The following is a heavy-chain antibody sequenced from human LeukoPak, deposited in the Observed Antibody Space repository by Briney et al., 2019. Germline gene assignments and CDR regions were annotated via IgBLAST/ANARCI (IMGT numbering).Heavy chain of an antibody. CDR3: AKGVYDFWSGYILT. CDR2: IWYGGSNK. D-gene: IGHD3-3*01. J-gene: IGHJ5*02. CDR1: GFTFSSYG. V-gene: IGHV3-30*02. Sequence: PGGSLRLSCAASGFTFSSYGMHWVRQAPGKGLEWVAVIWYGGSNKYYADSVKGRFTISRDNSKNTLYLQMNSLRAEDTAVYYCAKGVYDFWSGYILTWGQGTLVTVSS.